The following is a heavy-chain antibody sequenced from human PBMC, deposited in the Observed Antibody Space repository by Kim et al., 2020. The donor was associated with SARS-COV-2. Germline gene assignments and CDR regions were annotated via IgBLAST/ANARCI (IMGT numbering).Heavy chain of an antibody. Sequence: SETLSLTCAVYGGSFSGYYWSWIRQPPGKGLEWIGEINHSGSTNYNPSLKSRVTISVDTSKNQFSLKLSSVTAADTAVYYCARGQRYYDSSGYRVPQRIHYFDYWGQGTLVTVSS. CDR1: GGSFSGYY. J-gene: IGHJ4*02. D-gene: IGHD3-22*01. CDR2: INHSGST. CDR3: ARGQRYYDSSGYRVPQRIHYFDY. V-gene: IGHV4-34*01.